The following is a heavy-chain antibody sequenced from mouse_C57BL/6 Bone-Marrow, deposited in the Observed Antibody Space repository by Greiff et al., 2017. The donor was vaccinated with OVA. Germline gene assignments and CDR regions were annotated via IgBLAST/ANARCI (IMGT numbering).Heavy chain of an antibody. CDR3: ARHDYYGSSFDY. J-gene: IGHJ2*01. CDR1: GFTFSSYT. CDR2: ISGGGGNT. D-gene: IGHD1-1*01. V-gene: IGHV5-9*01. Sequence: EVQLVESGGGFVKPGGSLKLSCAASGFTFSSYTMSWVRQTPEKRLEWVATISGGGGNTYYPDSVKGRFTISRDNAKNTLYLQMSSLRSEDTALYYCARHDYYGSSFDYWGQGTTLTVSS.